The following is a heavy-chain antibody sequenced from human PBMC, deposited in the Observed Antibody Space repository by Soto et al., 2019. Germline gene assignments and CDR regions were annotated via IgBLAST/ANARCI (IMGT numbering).Heavy chain of an antibody. J-gene: IGHJ4*02. CDR1: GFTFSSYD. CDR2: IGTAGDT. Sequence: EVQLVESGGGLVQPGGSLRLSCAASGFTFSSYDMHWVRQATGKGLEWVSAIGTAGDTYYPGSVKGRFTISRENAKNSLYLQMNSLRAGDTAVYYCAKSRITIFGVVISTPGDYYFDYWGQGTLVTVSS. V-gene: IGHV3-13*01. D-gene: IGHD3-3*01. CDR3: AKSRITIFGVVISTPGDYYFDY.